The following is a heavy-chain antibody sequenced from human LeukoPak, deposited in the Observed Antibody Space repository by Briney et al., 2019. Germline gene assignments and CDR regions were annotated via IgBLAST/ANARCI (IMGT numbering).Heavy chain of an antibody. J-gene: IGHJ4*02. CDR2: IYHSGST. V-gene: IGHV4-30-2*01. Sequence: SETLSLTCTVSGGSISSGAYSWSWIRQPPGKGLEWIGYIYHSGSTYYNPSLRSRVTISVDRSKNQFSLKLSSVTAADTAVCYCARDTYHYDSSGYYAYYFDYWGQGTPVTVSS. CDR3: ARDTYHYDSSGYYAYYFDY. D-gene: IGHD3-22*01. CDR1: GGSISSGAYS.